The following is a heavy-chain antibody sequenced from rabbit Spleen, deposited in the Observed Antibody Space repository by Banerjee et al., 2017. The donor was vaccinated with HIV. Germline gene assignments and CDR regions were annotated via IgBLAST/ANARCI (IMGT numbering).Heavy chain of an antibody. CDR1: GFSFSDRDV. CDR2: INASTGKP. V-gene: IGHV1S40*01. D-gene: IGHD2-1*01. J-gene: IGHJ4*01. CDR3: ARDLVGVIGWNFGW. Sequence: QSLEESGGGLVKPEGSLTLTCKASGFSFSDRDVMCWVRQAPGKGLEWIACINASTGKPVYATWASGRFTISRTSSTTVTLRMTSLTAADRATYFCARDLVGVIGWNFGWWGQGTLVTVS.